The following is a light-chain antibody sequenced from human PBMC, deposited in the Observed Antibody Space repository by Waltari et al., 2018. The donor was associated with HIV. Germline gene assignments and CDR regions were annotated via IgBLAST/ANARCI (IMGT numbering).Light chain of an antibody. J-gene: IGLJ3*02. V-gene: IGLV3-27*01. CDR1: ILAKKY. CDR2: KDT. CDR3: YSAPDNSSV. Sequence: SCELTQPSPVSVSPGQTARITCSGDILAKKYARWFQQKPGQAPVLVIFKDTERPSGIPERFSGSSSGTTVTLTISGAQVEDEADYYCYSAPDNSSVFGGGTKVTVL.